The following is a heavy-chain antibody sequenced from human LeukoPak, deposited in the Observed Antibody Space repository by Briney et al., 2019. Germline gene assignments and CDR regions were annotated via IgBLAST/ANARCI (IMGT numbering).Heavy chain of an antibody. V-gene: IGHV3-21*01. CDR1: GFTFRSYS. CDR2: ISASSTYT. D-gene: IGHD7-27*01. CDR3: ARVIGDPDAFDI. Sequence: GGSLRLSCAASGFTFRSYSMNWVHQAPGKGLEWVSSISASSTYTYYADSLKGRFTISRDNAKNSLYLQVNSLRAEDTAVYYCARVIGDPDAFDIWGQGAMVTVSS. J-gene: IGHJ3*02.